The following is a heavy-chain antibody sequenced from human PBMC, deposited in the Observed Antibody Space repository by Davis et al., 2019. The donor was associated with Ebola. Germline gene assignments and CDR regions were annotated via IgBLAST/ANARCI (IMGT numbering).Heavy chain of an antibody. J-gene: IGHJ3*02. CDR1: GYTFTNYY. V-gene: IGHV1-46*03. CDR2: INPNDGRT. D-gene: IGHD5-12*01. Sequence: AASVKVSCKASGYTFTNYYMHWVRQAPGQGLERMGMINPNDGRTIYAQKFQGRVTVTRDTSTTTVYIDLSSLRSEDTALYYCTTPGGQDSGYDVFDIWGQGTMVTVSS. CDR3: TTPGGQDSGYDVFDI.